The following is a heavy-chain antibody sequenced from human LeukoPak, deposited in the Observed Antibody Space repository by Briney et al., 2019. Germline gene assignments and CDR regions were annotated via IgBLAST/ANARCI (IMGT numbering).Heavy chain of an antibody. D-gene: IGHD2-15*01. V-gene: IGHV4-34*01. Sequence: SETLSLTCTVSGGSISSYYWSWIRQPPGKGLEWIGEVNHGGSTKYNPSLKSRVTISLDTSKNQFSLKLGSVTAADTSVYYCARERGGLDYWGQGTLVTVSS. CDR3: ARERGGLDY. J-gene: IGHJ4*02. CDR1: GGSISSYY. CDR2: VNHGGST.